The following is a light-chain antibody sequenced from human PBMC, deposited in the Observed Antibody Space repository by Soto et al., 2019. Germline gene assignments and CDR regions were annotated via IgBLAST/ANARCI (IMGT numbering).Light chain of an antibody. CDR3: QQYNNYPPWT. J-gene: IGKJ1*01. Sequence: DLQMTQSPSTLSASIGDRVTITCRASQSISSWLAWYQQKPGKAPKLLIYDASTLESQVPSRFSGSGSGTEFTLTISSLQPDVFATYYCQQYNNYPPWTFGQGTKVEIK. V-gene: IGKV1-5*01. CDR2: DAS. CDR1: QSISSW.